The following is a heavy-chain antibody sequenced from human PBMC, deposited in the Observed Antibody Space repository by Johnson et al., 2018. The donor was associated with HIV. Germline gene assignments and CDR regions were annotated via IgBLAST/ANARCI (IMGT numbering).Heavy chain of an antibody. CDR2: IRYDGDNK. V-gene: IGHV3-30*02. D-gene: IGHD6-13*01. CDR1: GFTFSYYG. J-gene: IGHJ3*01. Sequence: VQLVESGGGVVQPGGSLRLSCAAFGFTFSYYGMHWVRQAPGKGLEWVAFIRYDGDNKYYGDSVKGRFTISRDNSKDTLYLQMNGLRPEDTAVYYCAKDEAQTLASACRDAFDFWGQGTAVTV. CDR3: AKDEAQTLASACRDAFDF.